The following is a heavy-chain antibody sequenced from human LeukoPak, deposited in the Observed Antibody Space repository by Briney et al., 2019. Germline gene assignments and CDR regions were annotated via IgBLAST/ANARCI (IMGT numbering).Heavy chain of an antibody. CDR3: ARAAYMVRGVIITPPFDY. CDR2: ISSTGSTM. V-gene: IGHV3-48*03. D-gene: IGHD3-10*01. CDR1: GFTFTGYE. Sequence: GGSLRLSCAASGFTFTGYEMNWVRQAPGKGLERVSSISSTGSTMYYADSVKGRFTISRDNAKNSLYLQMNSLRAEDTAIYYCARAAYMVRGVIITPPFDYWGQGTLVTVSS. J-gene: IGHJ4*02.